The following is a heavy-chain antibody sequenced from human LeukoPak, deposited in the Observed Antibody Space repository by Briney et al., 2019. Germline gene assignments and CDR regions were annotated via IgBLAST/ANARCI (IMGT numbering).Heavy chain of an antibody. CDR1: GFTFSDYY. V-gene: IGHV3-11*01. CDR2: INIGGTNT. J-gene: IGHJ5*02. CDR3: ATDGAGFDT. Sequence: PGGSLRLSCAASGFTFSDYYMSWVRQAPGKGLEWLSYINIGGTNTHYADSVKGRFTISRDNAKKSLYLQMNNPRAEDTAVYYCATDGAGFDTWGQGVLVTVSS.